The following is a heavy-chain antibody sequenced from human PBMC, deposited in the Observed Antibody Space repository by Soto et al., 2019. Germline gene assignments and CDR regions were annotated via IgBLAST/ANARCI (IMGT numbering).Heavy chain of an antibody. V-gene: IGHV4-39*01. J-gene: IGHJ6*02. CDR3: ARRPYYDILTGSPYYGMDV. Sequence: QLQLQESGPGLVKPSETLSLTCTVSGGSISSSSYYWGWIRQPPGKGLEWIGSIYYSGSTYYNPSLKSRVTISVDTSKNQFSLKLSSVTAADTAVYYCARRPYYDILTGSPYYGMDVWGQGTTVTVSS. D-gene: IGHD3-9*01. CDR2: IYYSGST. CDR1: GGSISSSSYY.